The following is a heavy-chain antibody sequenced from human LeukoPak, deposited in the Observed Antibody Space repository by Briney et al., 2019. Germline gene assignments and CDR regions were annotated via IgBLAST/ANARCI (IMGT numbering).Heavy chain of an antibody. J-gene: IGHJ5*02. Sequence: PGTSLRLSCAASGFTFSSSAMHWVRQAPGKGLEWVAVISYDGSNKYYADSVKGRFTISRDNSRNTLYVQMNSLRAEDTAVYYCASNPRRAYWFDPWGQGTLVTVSS. V-gene: IGHV3-30-3*01. CDR1: GFTFSSSA. CDR3: ASNPRRAYWFDP. D-gene: IGHD6-6*01. CDR2: ISYDGSNK.